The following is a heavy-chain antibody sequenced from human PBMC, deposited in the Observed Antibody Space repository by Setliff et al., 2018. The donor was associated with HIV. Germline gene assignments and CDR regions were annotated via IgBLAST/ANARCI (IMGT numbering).Heavy chain of an antibody. D-gene: IGHD2-15*01. CDR1: GGSISSSSYY. J-gene: IGHJ5*02. V-gene: IGHV4-39*07. CDR3: AGGPGYCSGGTCYPGGWFDP. Sequence: SETLSLTCTVDGGSISSSSYYWGWIRQPPGKGLEWIGSIYYSGSTYYNPSLKSRVTISVDMSKNQFSLKLSSVTAAYTAVYYCAGGPGYCSGGTCYPGGWFDPWGQGTLFTVSS. CDR2: IYYSGST.